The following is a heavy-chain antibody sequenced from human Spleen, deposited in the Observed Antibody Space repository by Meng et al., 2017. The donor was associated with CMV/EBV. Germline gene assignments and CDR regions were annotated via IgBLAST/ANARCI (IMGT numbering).Heavy chain of an antibody. D-gene: IGHD2-21*01. V-gene: IGHV4-38-2*02. J-gene: IGHJ5*02. CDR2: SDFSRTT. CDR1: GDSINNHYY. Sequence: QLPLPESGPGLVKPSATLALTCAVSGDSINNHYYWGWIRQPPGKGLEWIGSSDFSRTTHYNPSLKSRVTMSADTSKNHFSLSLNSVTAADTAVYYCARDHIVSGQGISWGQGTLVTVSS. CDR3: ARDHIVSGQGIS.